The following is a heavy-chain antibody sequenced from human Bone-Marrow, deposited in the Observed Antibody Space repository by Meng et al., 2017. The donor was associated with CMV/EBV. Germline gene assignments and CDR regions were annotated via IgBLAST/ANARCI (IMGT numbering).Heavy chain of an antibody. V-gene: IGHV1-18*01. CDR1: GFIFGNYD. Sequence: ASVKVSCKASGFIFGNYDITWVRQAPGQGLEWKGRISPRSGKTNYAPKLQDRVAMTTDGRSATVYVELRGLTSDDTAVYYCARERFQLLLSIYYYYGMDVWGQGTTVTVSS. CDR3: ARERFQLLLSIYYYYGMDV. D-gene: IGHD2-2*01. CDR2: ISPRSGKT. J-gene: IGHJ6*02.